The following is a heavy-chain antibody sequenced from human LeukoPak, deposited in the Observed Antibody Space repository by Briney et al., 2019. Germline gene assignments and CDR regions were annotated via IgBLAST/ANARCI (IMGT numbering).Heavy chain of an antibody. CDR3: AKDPMWFGELDWFDP. CDR2: ISGSGGST. Sequence: GGSLRLSCAASGLTFRNYAMSWVRQAPGKGLEWVSAISGSGGSTYYADSVKGRFTISRDNSKNTLYLQMNSLRAEDTAVYYCAKDPMWFGELDWFDPWGQGTLVTVSS. D-gene: IGHD3-10*01. CDR1: GLTFRNYA. J-gene: IGHJ5*02. V-gene: IGHV3-23*01.